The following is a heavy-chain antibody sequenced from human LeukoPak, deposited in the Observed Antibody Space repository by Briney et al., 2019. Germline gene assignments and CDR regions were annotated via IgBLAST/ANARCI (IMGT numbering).Heavy chain of an antibody. CDR1: GGSFNSYD. J-gene: IGHJ4*02. Sequence: SETLSLTCTVSGGSFNSYDLTWVRQPPGKRLEGIGFSCCGGATKYNPSLKNRVTISLATSKTQLSLNLSSVSGADTAVYYCATSYGSYVVDHWGQGTLVIVSS. CDR3: ATSYGSYVVDH. CDR2: SCCGGAT. D-gene: IGHD5-12*01. V-gene: IGHV4-59*01.